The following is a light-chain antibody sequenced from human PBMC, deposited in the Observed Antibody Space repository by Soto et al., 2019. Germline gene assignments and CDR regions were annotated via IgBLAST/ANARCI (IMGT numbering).Light chain of an antibody. V-gene: IGKV3-20*01. CDR1: QSVSSSY. CDR3: QQYGSSPT. J-gene: IGKJ1*01. CDR2: GAS. Sequence: ETVLTQSPGTLSLSPGERATLSCRASQSVSSSYLAWYQQKPGQAPRLLIYGASSRATAIPDRFSGSGSGTDFTLTISRLEPEEFAVYYCQQYGSSPTFGQGTKVEIK.